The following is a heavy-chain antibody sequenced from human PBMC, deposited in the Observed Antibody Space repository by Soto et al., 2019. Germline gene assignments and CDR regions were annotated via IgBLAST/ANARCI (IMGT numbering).Heavy chain of an antibody. CDR2: ISGSGGST. CDR1: GFTFSSYA. D-gene: IGHD2-2*01. CDR3: AKFESGYCSSTSCYGAGDAFDI. V-gene: IGHV3-23*01. J-gene: IGHJ3*02. Sequence: GGSLRLSCAASGFTFSSYAMSWVRQAPGKGLEWVSAISGSGGSTYYADSVKGRFTISRDNSKNTLYLQMNSLRAEDTAVYYCAKFESGYCSSTSCYGAGDAFDIWGQGTMVTVSS.